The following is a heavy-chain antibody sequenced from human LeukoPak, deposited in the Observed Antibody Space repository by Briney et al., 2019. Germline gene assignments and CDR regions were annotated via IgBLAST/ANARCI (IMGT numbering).Heavy chain of an antibody. Sequence: GASVKVSCKASGGTFSSYAISWVRQAPGQGLEWMGGIIPIFGTANYAQKFQGRVTITADESTSTAYMELSSLRSEDTAVYYCARDHSSISNTRDFDPWGQGTLVTVSS. D-gene: IGHD6-13*01. J-gene: IGHJ5*02. CDR1: GGTFSSYA. CDR3: ARDHSSISNTRDFDP. CDR2: IIPIFGTA. V-gene: IGHV1-69*01.